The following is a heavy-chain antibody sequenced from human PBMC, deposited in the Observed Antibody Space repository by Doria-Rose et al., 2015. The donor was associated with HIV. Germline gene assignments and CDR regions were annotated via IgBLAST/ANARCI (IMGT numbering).Heavy chain of an antibody. CDR3: ARIKSSRWYHKYYFDF. J-gene: IGHJ4*02. CDR2: TFSDDER. Sequence: QVQLVQSGPVLVKPTETLTPTCTVSGVSLSSPGMGVSWIRQPPGKALEWLANTFSDDERSYKTSLKSRLTISRGTSKSQVVLTMTDMDPVDTATYYCARIKSSRWYHKYYFDFWGQGTLVIVSA. CDR1: GVSLSSPGMG. D-gene: IGHD6-13*01. V-gene: IGHV2-26*01.